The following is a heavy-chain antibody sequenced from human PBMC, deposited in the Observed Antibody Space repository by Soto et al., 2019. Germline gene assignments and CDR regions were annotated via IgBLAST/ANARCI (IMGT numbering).Heavy chain of an antibody. CDR3: ARYSGSYSRGLDY. J-gene: IGHJ4*02. D-gene: IGHD1-26*01. Sequence: GGSLSLSCAASGFTFSDHYMEWVRQAPGKGLEWVGRIRNKANSYSTEYAASVKGRFTISRDDSMNSLYLQMNSLKTEDTAVFYCARYSGSYSRGLDYWGQGTPVTVSS. CDR1: GFTFSDHY. V-gene: IGHV3-72*01. CDR2: IRNKANSYST.